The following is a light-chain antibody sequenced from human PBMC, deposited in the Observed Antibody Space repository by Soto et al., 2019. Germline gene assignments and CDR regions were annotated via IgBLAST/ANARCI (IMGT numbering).Light chain of an antibody. J-gene: IGKJ1*01. CDR1: QSVNIK. V-gene: IGKV3-15*01. CDR3: QQYNDAKT. CDR2: GAS. Sequence: EIVMTQSPATLSVSPGERATLSCRASQSVNIKLAWYQQKFGQAPRLLIYGASTRAAGVPARFSGSGSGTEFPLTSSSLQSEDSAFYYCQQYNDAKTFGQGTKVEIK.